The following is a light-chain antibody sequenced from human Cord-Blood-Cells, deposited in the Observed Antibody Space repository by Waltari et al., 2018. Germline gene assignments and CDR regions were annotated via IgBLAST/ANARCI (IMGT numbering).Light chain of an antibody. CDR1: KLGDKY. J-gene: IGLJ2*01. CDR2: QDS. CDR3: QAWDSSTVV. V-gene: IGLV3-1*01. Sequence: SYELTQPPSVSVSPGQTASITCSGDKLGDKYACWYQQKPGQSPVLVIYQDSKRPSGIPERFSGSNSGNTATLTISGNQAMDEVDYYCQAWDSSTVVFGGGTKLTVL.